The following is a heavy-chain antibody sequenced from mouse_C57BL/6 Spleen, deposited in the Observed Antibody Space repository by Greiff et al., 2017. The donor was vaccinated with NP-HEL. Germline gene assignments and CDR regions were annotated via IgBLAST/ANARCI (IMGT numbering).Heavy chain of an antibody. CDR2: IHPTSGST. CDR1: GYTFTSYW. Sequence: VQLQQPGAELVKPGASVKLSCKASGYTFTSYWMHWVKQRPGQGLEWIGMIHPTSGSTNYNEKFKSKATLTVDKSSSTAYMQLSSLTSEDSAVYYCARWFYYDYENAMDYWGQGTSVTVSS. V-gene: IGHV1-64*01. D-gene: IGHD2-4*01. CDR3: ARWFYYDYENAMDY. J-gene: IGHJ4*01.